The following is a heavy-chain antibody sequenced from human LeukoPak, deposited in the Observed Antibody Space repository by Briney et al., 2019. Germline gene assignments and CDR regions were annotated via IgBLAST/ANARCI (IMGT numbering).Heavy chain of an antibody. J-gene: IGHJ6*03. CDR3: ARLGGYCSGGSCLGDYYYYYYMDV. Sequence: SETLSLTCTVSGGSISSYCWSWIRQPPGKGLEWIGYIYYSGSTNYNPSLKSRVTISVDTSKNQFSLKLSSVTAADTAVYYCARLGGYCSGGSCLGDYYYYYYMDVWGKGTTVTVSS. CDR1: GGSISSYC. D-gene: IGHD2-15*01. V-gene: IGHV4-59*01. CDR2: IYYSGST.